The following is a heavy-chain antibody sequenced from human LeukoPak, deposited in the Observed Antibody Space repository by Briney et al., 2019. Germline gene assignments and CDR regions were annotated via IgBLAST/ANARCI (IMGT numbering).Heavy chain of an antibody. V-gene: IGHV4-39*01. CDR2: IYYSGTT. J-gene: IGHJ6*03. CDR3: ARQISDYYYYDIDV. Sequence: SETLSLTCTVSGGSISSSHYYWGWIRQTPGKGLEWIGTIYYSGTTYYNPSLESRATISEDTSKNQFSLTLRSVTAADTAVYYCARQISDYYYYDIDVWGKGTTVTVSS. D-gene: IGHD3-10*01. CDR1: GGSISSSHYY.